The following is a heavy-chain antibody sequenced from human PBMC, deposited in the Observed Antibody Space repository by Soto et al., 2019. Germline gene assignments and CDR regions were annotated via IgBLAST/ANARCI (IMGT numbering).Heavy chain of an antibody. J-gene: IGHJ6*02. CDR3: ARRAFRDRSGAMDI. CDR2: IFHSEST. CDR1: GGSISTDHW. V-gene: IGHV4-4*02. D-gene: IGHD3-10*01. Sequence: QVQLQESGPGLVKPSGTLSLSCTVSGGSISTDHWWTWVRQSPGEGLEWIGEIFHSESTAYTPALKSRVTISVDRSNNLVSLNLNSVTAADTAIYYCARRAFRDRSGAMDIWGRGTTVTVSS.